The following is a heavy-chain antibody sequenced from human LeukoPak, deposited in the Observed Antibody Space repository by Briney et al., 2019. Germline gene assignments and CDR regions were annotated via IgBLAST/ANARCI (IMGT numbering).Heavy chain of an antibody. CDR1: GFTFSSYA. Sequence: GGSLRLSCAASGFTFSSYAMHWVRQAPGKGLECVSAISSNGGSTYYANSVKGRFTISRDNSKNTLYLQMGSLRAEDMAVYYCAREYDSSGWYFDYWGQGTLVTVSS. D-gene: IGHD6-19*01. J-gene: IGHJ4*02. CDR2: ISSNGGST. V-gene: IGHV3-64*01. CDR3: AREYDSSGWYFDY.